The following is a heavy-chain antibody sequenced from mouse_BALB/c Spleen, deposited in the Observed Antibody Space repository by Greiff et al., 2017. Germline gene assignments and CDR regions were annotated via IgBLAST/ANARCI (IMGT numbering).Heavy chain of an antibody. J-gene: IGHJ4*01. CDR3: AKGGAMDY. Sequence: VQLKESGAELVKPGASVKLSCKASGFNIKDYYMHWVKQRPEQGLEWIGWIDPENGNTIYDPKFQGKASITADTSSNTAYLQLSSLTSEDTAVYYCAKGGAMDYWGQGTSVTVSS. CDR1: GFNIKDYY. CDR2: IDPENGNT. V-gene: IGHV14-1*02.